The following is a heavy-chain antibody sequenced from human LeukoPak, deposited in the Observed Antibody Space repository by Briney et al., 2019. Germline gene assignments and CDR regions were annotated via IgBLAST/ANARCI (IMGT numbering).Heavy chain of an antibody. CDR3: ARRAVFYYYYYYGMDV. V-gene: IGHV4-34*01. CDR2: TNHSGST. CDR1: GGSFSGYY. D-gene: IGHD6-19*01. Sequence: SETLSLTCAVYGGSFSGYYWSWIRQPPGKGLEWIGGTNHSGSTNYNPSLKSRVTTSVDTSKNQFSLKLSSVTAADTAVYYCARRAVFYYYYYYGMDVWGQGTTVTVSS. J-gene: IGHJ6*02.